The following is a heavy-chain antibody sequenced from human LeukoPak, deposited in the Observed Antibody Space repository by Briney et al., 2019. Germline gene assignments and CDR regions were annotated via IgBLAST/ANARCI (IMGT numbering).Heavy chain of an antibody. CDR3: AKMIRVPAFDI. Sequence: ASVKVSCKASGYTFTSYGISWVRQAPGQGLEWMGGIIPIFGTANYAQKFQGRVTITADKSTSTAYMELSSLRSEDTAVYYCAKMIRVPAFDIWGQGTMVTVSS. V-gene: IGHV1-69*06. CDR1: GYTFTSYG. D-gene: IGHD3-22*01. CDR2: IIPIFGTA. J-gene: IGHJ3*02.